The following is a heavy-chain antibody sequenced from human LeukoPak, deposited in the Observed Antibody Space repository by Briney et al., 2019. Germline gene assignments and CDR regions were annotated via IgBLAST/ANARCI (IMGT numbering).Heavy chain of an antibody. J-gene: IGHJ4*02. Sequence: GGSPRLSCVASGFPFSSYWMTWVRQAPGKGLEWVANIKQDGSKKSYVDSVKGRFTISRGNAKNSLYLQMNSLRAEDTAIYYCTRVGYIDEGIDYWGQGTLVTVSS. CDR1: GFPFSSYW. CDR3: TRVGYIDEGIDY. D-gene: IGHD5-24*01. V-gene: IGHV3-7*04. CDR2: IKQDGSKK.